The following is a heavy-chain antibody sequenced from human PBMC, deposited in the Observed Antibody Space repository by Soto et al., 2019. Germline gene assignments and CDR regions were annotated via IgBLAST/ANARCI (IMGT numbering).Heavy chain of an antibody. CDR3: ARENDFWSGYLDY. D-gene: IGHD3-3*01. Sequence: GGSLRLSCAASGFTFSSYGMHWVRQVPGKGLEWVAVIWYDGSNKYYADSVKGRFTISRDNSKNTLYLQMNSLRAEDTAVYYCARENDFWSGYLDYWGQGTLVTVS. V-gene: IGHV3-33*01. CDR1: GFTFSSYG. J-gene: IGHJ4*02. CDR2: IWYDGSNK.